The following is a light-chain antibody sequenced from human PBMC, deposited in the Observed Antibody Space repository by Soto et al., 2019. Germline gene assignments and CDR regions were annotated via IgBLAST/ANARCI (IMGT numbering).Light chain of an antibody. CDR3: QQRSNWH. J-gene: IGKJ5*01. V-gene: IGKV1-5*03. CDR1: QTISSW. Sequence: DIQMTQSPSTLSGSVGDRVTITCRASQTISSWLAWYQQKPGKAPKLLIYKASTLKSGVPSRFSGGGSGTDFTLTISSLEPEDFAVYYCQQRSNWHFGQGTRLEIK. CDR2: KAS.